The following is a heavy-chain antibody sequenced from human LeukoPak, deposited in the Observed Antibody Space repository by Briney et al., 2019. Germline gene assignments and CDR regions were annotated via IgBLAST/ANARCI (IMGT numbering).Heavy chain of an antibody. CDR1: GFTFSSYG. J-gene: IGHJ4*02. D-gene: IGHD3-22*01. V-gene: IGHV3-30*02. CDR2: IRYDGSNK. Sequence: PGGSLRLSCAASGFTFSSYGMHWVRQASGKGLGWVAFIRYDGSNKYYADSVKGRFTISRDNSKNTLYLQMNSLRAEDTAVYYCAKMREYYDSSGYYGFGFDYWGQGALVTVSS. CDR3: AKMREYYDSSGYYGFGFDY.